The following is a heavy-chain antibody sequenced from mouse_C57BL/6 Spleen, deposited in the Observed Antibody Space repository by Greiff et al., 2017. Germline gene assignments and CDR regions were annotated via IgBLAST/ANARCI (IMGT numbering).Heavy chain of an antibody. J-gene: IGHJ4*01. D-gene: IGHD1-1*01. CDR2: IYPGDGDT. CDR3: ARFLITTVVATDAMDY. CDR1: GYAFSSYW. V-gene: IGHV1-80*01. Sequence: VQLQQSGAELVKPGASVTISCKASGYAFSSYWMNWVKQRPGKGLEWIGQIYPGDGDTTYNGKFKGKATLTADKSSSTAYMQLSSLTSEDSAVYFCARFLITTVVATDAMDYWGQGTSVTVSS.